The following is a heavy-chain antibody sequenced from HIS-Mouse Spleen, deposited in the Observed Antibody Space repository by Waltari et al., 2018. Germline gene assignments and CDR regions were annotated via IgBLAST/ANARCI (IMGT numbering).Heavy chain of an antibody. CDR3: AKDLARKDSGYDAFDI. Sequence: QVQLVESGGGVVQPGRSLRLSCAASGVPSSAYGTHGVRQAPGKGLEWVAVIWYDGSNKYYADSVKGRFTISRDNSKNTLYLQMNSLRAEDTAVYYCAKDLARKDSGYDAFDIWGQGTMVTVSS. D-gene: IGHD5-12*01. V-gene: IGHV3-33*06. CDR1: GVPSSAYG. CDR2: IWYDGSNK. J-gene: IGHJ3*02.